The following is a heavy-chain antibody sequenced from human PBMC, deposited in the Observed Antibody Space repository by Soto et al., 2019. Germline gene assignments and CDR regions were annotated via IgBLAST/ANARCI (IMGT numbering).Heavy chain of an antibody. J-gene: IGHJ6*02. Sequence: SETLSHTYTVSGCPISSSSYHWCWSRQPPGKGLEWIGSIYYSGSTYYNPSLKSRVTISVDTSKNQFSLKLSSVTAADTAVYYCARRLYYDSSGFEGGGMHVWGQGTTVT. CDR3: ARRLYYDSSGFEGGGMHV. CDR2: IYYSGST. V-gene: IGHV4-39*01. D-gene: IGHD3-22*01. CDR1: GCPISSSSYH.